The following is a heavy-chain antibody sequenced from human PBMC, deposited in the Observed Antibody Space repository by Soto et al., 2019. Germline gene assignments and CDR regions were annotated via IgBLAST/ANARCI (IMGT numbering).Heavy chain of an antibody. CDR1: GYTFTGCA. CDR3: ARAVAVAADFDY. V-gene: IGHV1-3*01. J-gene: IGHJ4*02. CDR2: INAGNGNT. D-gene: IGHD6-19*01. Sequence: GASVKVSCKASGYTFTGCAMHWVRQAPGQRLEWMGWINAGNGNTKYSQKFQGRVTITRDTSASTAYMELSSLRSEDTAVYYCARAVAVAADFDYWGQGTLVTVSS.